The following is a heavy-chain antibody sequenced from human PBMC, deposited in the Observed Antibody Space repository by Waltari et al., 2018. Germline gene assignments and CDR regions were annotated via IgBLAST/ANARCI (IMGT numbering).Heavy chain of an antibody. CDR1: GFTFDDYA. CDR2: ISWNSGGI. Sequence: EVQLVESGGGLVQPGRSLRLSCAASGFTFDDYAMHWVRQAPGKGLEWVSGISWNSGGIGYADSVKGRFTISRDNAKNSLYLQMNSLRAEDMALYYCAKADSSSWYRAFDIWGQGTMVTVSS. V-gene: IGHV3-9*03. CDR3: AKADSSSWYRAFDI. D-gene: IGHD6-13*01. J-gene: IGHJ3*02.